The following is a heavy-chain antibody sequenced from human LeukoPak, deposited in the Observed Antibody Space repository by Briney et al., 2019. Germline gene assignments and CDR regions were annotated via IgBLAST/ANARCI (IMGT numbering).Heavy chain of an antibody. CDR1: GFTFSSYG. J-gene: IGHJ6*02. V-gene: IGHV3-30*18. CDR3: AKGGKGGTMVRGVYYYYGMDV. CDR2: ISYDGSNK. Sequence: PGGSLRLSCAASGFTFSSYGMHWVRQAPGKGLEWVAVISYDGSNKYYADSVKGRFTISRDNSKNTLYLQMNSLRAEDTAVYYCAKGGKGGTMVRGVYYYYGMDVWGQGTTVTVSS. D-gene: IGHD3-10*01.